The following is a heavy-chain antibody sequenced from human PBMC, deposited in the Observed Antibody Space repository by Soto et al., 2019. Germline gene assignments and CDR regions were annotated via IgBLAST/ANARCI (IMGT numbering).Heavy chain of an antibody. CDR1: GGSFSGYY. J-gene: IGHJ4*02. D-gene: IGHD6-19*01. CDR2: INHSGST. Sequence: SETLSLTCAVYGGSFSGYYWSWIRQPPGKGLEWIGEINHSGSTNYNPSLKSRVTISVDTSKNQFSLKLSSVTAADTAVYYCARSIGSGWYRGYYFDYWGQGTLVTGSS. CDR3: ARSIGSGWYRGYYFDY. V-gene: IGHV4-34*01.